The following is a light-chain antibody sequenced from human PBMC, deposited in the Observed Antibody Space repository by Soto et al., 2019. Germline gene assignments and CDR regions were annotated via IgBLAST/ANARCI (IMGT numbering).Light chain of an antibody. CDR3: QQRSNWPLT. V-gene: IGKV3-11*01. CDR2: DAS. J-gene: IGKJ4*01. CDR1: QSVSSY. Sequence: EIVLTQSPATLSLSPGERATLSCRASQSVSSYLAWYQQKPGQAPRLLIYDASNKATGIPARFSGSGSGTDVTLPISSLEPEDYAVYYCQQRSNWPLTFGGGTKVELK.